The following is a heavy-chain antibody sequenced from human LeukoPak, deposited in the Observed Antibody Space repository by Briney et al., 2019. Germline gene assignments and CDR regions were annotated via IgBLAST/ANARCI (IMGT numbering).Heavy chain of an antibody. Sequence: KPSETLSLTCTVWGGSISSYYWSWIRQPPGKGREGIGYIYYSGRPNYNPSLKSRVTISGDTSKNQFSLKLSSVTAADTAVYYCARTYSSSWYYFDYWGQGTLVTASS. CDR1: GGSISSYY. J-gene: IGHJ4*02. D-gene: IGHD6-13*01. CDR3: ARTYSSSWYYFDY. CDR2: IYYSGRP. V-gene: IGHV4-59*01.